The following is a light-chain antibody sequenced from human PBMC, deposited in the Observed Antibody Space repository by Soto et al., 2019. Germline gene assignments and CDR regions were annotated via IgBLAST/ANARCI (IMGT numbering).Light chain of an antibody. V-gene: IGKV3-11*01. CDR3: QQRRTWPPLT. CDR1: QSVSNF. CDR2: DAS. Sequence: EIVLTQSPATLSLSPGERATLSCRASQSVSNFLAWYQQKPGQAPRLLIYDASTRPTGIPARFSGSGSGTDFALTISSLEPEDFAVYYCQQRRTWPPLTFGGGTKVEIK. J-gene: IGKJ4*01.